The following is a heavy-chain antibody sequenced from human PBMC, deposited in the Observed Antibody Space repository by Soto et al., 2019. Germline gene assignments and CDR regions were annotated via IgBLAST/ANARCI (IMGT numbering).Heavy chain of an antibody. CDR1: GFTFSTYW. CDR3: GTDYRGYFDH. D-gene: IGHD4-4*01. Sequence: EVQLVESGGGLVQPGGSLRLSCAASGFTFSTYWVTWVRQAPGRGLEWVANINQGGHEIHYADSVNGRFTISRDNSLKSLYLQMNSLRAEDTAVYYCGTDYRGYFDHWGQGTLVTVSS. J-gene: IGHJ4*02. CDR2: INQGGHEI. V-gene: IGHV3-7*04.